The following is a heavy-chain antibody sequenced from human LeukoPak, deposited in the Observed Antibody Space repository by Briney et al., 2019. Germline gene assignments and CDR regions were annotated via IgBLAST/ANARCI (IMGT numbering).Heavy chain of an antibody. V-gene: IGHV4-31*03. CDR1: GGSLSSGGSY. CDR3: ARDVTYYHGFDI. J-gene: IGHJ3*02. CDR2: IYYSGST. D-gene: IGHD3-10*01. Sequence: SETLSPTCTVSGGSLSSGGSYWSWVRQHPGRGLEWIGYIYYSGSTYYNPSLKSRVTISVATSKNQFSLKLSSVTAADTAVYYCARDVTYYHGFDIWGQGTMVTVSS.